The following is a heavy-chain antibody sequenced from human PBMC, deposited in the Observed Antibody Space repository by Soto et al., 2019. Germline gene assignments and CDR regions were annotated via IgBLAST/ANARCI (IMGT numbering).Heavy chain of an antibody. CDR2: ISGGGGSP. CDR1: GFTFSSFA. J-gene: IGHJ4*02. D-gene: IGHD3-22*01. V-gene: IGHV3-23*01. Sequence: EVPLLESGGGLVQLGGSPRLSCAASGFTFSSFAMSWVRQAPGKGLEWVSAISGGGGSPYYADSVKGRFTISRDNSKNTLHLQMNSLRAEDTAVYYCGRVLGGSGSPVDYWGQGTLVTVSS. CDR3: GRVLGGSGSPVDY.